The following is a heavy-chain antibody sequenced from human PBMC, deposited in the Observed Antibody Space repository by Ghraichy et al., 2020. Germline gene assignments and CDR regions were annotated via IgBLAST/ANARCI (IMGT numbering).Heavy chain of an antibody. J-gene: IGHJ4*02. V-gene: IGHV4-30-2*01. D-gene: IGHD4-17*01. CDR3: ARVEGYGDYFDY. Sequence: SETLSLTCAVSGGSISSGGYSWSWIRQPPGKGLEWIGYIYHSGSTYYNPSLKSRVTISVDRSKNQFSLKLSSVTAADTAVYYCARVEGYGDYFDYWGQGTLVTVSS. CDR2: IYHSGST. CDR1: GGSISSGGYS.